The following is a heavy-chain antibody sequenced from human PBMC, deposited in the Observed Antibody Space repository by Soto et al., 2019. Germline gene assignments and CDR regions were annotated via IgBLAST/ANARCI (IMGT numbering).Heavy chain of an antibody. V-gene: IGHV3-15*07. CDR1: GFTFNNAW. J-gene: IGHJ4*02. CDR3: TTYYVEF. Sequence: EVQLVESGGGLVKPGGSLRLSCAASGFTFNNAWMNWVRQAPGKGLEWVGRIKSKTDGGTTDYAAPVKGRFIISRDDSKSTPYLQMNSLKSEDAAIYSCTTYYVEFWGQGVLVTVSS. CDR2: IKSKTDGGTT.